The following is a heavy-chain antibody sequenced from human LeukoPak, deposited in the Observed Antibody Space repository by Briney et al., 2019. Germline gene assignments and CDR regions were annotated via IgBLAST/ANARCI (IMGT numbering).Heavy chain of an antibody. J-gene: IGHJ6*02. V-gene: IGHV4-30-4*01. CDR1: GGSISSGDYY. CDR3: ARDKSITMVRGVISYGMDV. D-gene: IGHD3-10*01. CDR2: IYYSGST. Sequence: SETLSLTCTVSGGSISSGDYYWSWIRQPPWKGLEWIGYIYYSGSTYYNPSLKSRVTISVDTSKNQFSLKLSSVTAADTAVYYCARDKSITMVRGVISYGMDVWGQGTTVTVSS.